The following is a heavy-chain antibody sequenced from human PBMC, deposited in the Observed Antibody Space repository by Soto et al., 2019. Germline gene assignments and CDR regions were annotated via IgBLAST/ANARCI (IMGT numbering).Heavy chain of an antibody. Sequence: SETLSLTCTVSGGSVSSYYWSWIRQPPGKGLEWIGYIYYSGSTNYNPSLKSRVTISVNTSKNQFSLKLSSVTAADTAVYYCARAVVSSWYFDYWGQGTLVTVSS. CDR1: GGSVSSYY. CDR2: IYYSGST. J-gene: IGHJ4*02. CDR3: ARAVVSSWYFDY. V-gene: IGHV4-59*02. D-gene: IGHD6-6*01.